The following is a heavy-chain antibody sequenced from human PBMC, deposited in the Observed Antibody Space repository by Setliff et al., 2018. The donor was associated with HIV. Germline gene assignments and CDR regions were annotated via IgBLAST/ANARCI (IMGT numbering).Heavy chain of an antibody. J-gene: IGHJ3*02. CDR1: GFTFSNYA. Sequence: PGGSLRLSCAASGFTFSNYAMGWVRQGPGKGLEWVSTIGAAGYPTHYAESVKGRFTISKDNSQNALYLQMNSLTDEDTVVYYCAKVFAFGVDGFDIWGQGTMVTVSS. CDR2: IGAAGYPT. D-gene: IGHD3-10*01. V-gene: IGHV3-23*01. CDR3: AKVFAFGVDGFDI.